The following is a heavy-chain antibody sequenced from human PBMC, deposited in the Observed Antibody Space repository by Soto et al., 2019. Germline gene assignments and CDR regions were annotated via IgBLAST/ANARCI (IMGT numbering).Heavy chain of an antibody. CDR1: GVTFCSYG. D-gene: IGHD3-10*01. J-gene: IGHJ6*02. Sequence: PGGSLRLSCAASGVTFCSYGMHWVRQAPGKGLEWVSYISSSSSYTNYADSVKGRFTISRDNAKNSLYLQMNSLRAEDTAVYCCARDLVVRGFLLSYSHGMDVWGQGTTVTVSS. V-gene: IGHV3-21*05. CDR3: ARDLVVRGFLLSYSHGMDV. CDR2: ISSSSSYT.